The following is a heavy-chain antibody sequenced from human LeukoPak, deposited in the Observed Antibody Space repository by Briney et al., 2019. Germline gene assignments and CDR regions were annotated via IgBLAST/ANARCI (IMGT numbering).Heavy chain of an antibody. V-gene: IGHV3-49*03. D-gene: IGHD3-16*01. CDR3: TRFTGFDY. Sequence: GGSLRLSCTTSGFTFGDSAMSWFRQAPGKGLERITFIRGKPYGGTTEYAASVKGRFTISRDDSKSIAYLQMNSLKTEDTAVYYCTRFTGFDYWGQGTLVTVSS. CDR1: GFTFGDSA. J-gene: IGHJ4*02. CDR2: IRGKPYGGTT.